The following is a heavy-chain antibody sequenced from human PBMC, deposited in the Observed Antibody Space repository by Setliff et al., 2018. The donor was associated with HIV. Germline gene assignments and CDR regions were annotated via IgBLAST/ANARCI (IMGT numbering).Heavy chain of an antibody. CDR3: ARVVDTSGGYWGSFYRYMDV. V-gene: IGHV3-48*04. Sequence: GGSLRLSCAASGFTFSSYSMNWVRQAPGKGLEWVSFISGNSGAVTYADSVKGRFTISRDNTKNSLYLQMDSLRAEDTAVYYCARVVDTSGGYWGSFYRYMDVWGKGTTVTVSS. D-gene: IGHD3-10*01. CDR2: ISGNSGAV. CDR1: GFTFSSYS. J-gene: IGHJ6*03.